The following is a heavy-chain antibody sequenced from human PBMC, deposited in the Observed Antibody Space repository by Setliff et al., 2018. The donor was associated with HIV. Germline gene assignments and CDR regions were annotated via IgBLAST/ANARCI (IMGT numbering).Heavy chain of an antibody. CDR3: ARAPYYYASSYYTP. D-gene: IGHD3-22*01. Sequence: SETLSLTCTVSGGSISSSNYYWGWIRQPPGKGLEWIASIHYSGSTYYNPSLKSRVTISVDTSKNQFSLKLSSVTAADTAVYYCARAPYYYASSYYTPWGQGTMVTVSS. V-gene: IGHV4-39*01. J-gene: IGHJ3*01. CDR1: GGSISSSNYY. CDR2: IHYSGST.